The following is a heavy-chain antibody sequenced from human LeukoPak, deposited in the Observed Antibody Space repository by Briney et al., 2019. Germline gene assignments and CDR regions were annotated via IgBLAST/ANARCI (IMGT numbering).Heavy chain of an antibody. CDR1: GFTFSSYS. CDR3: AKGYLDWNDDHQDPIDP. D-gene: IGHD1-1*01. Sequence: GGSLRLSCAASGFTFSSYSMNWVRQAPGKGLEWVSSISSSSSYIYYADSVKGRFTISRDNSKNTLYLQMNSLRAEDTAVYYCAKGYLDWNDDHQDPIDPWGQGTLVTVSS. J-gene: IGHJ5*02. V-gene: IGHV3-21*01. CDR2: ISSSSSYI.